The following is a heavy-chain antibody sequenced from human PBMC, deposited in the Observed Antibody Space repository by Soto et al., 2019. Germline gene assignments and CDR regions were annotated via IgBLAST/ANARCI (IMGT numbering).Heavy chain of an antibody. CDR2: FDPEDGET. Sequence: GTSAKISCEVSGYTLAELPMHWARQAPGKGLEWMGGFDPEDGETIYAQKFQGRVTMTEDTSTDTAYMELSSLRSEDTAVYFCAPTGRIFVLSFPSYYYGMDVWG. V-gene: IGHV1-24*01. CDR3: APTGRIFVLSFPSYYYGMDV. J-gene: IGHJ6*02. D-gene: IGHD3-3*01. CDR1: GYTLAELP.